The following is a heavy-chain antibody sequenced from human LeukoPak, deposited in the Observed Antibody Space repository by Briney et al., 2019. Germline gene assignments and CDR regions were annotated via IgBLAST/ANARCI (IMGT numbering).Heavy chain of an antibody. D-gene: IGHD1-26*01. J-gene: IGHJ4*02. CDR1: GFTFSNYA. V-gene: IGHV3-23*01. CDR3: AKLVETTNY. Sequence: GGSLRLSCAASGFTFSNYAMIWVRQAPGKGLEWVSAINAGGINTYYADSVKGRFTIPRDNSKNTLYLQMNSMRAEDTAVYYCAKLVETTNYWGQGTLVTVSS. CDR2: INAGGINT.